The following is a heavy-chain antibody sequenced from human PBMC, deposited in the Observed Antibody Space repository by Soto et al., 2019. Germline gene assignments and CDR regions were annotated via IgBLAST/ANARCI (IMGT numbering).Heavy chain of an antibody. CDR3: ASRAAAGPY. CDR2: IHHSGST. D-gene: IGHD6-13*01. V-gene: IGHV4-4*02. Sequence: SETLSLTCAVSGGSITSSEWWTWVRQPPGKGLEWIGEIHHSGSTNYNPSLKSRVTISVDKSRNLFSLKLSSVTAADTAVYYCASRAAAGPYWGQGTLVTVSS. J-gene: IGHJ4*02. CDR1: GGSITSSEW.